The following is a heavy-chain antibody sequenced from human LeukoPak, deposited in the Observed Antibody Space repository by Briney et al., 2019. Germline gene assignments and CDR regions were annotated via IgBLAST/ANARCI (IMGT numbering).Heavy chain of an antibody. CDR3: ARSTLDAFDI. CDR1: GGSFSGYY. J-gene: IGHJ3*02. CDR2: INHSGST. V-gene: IGHV4-34*01. Sequence: SETLSLTCAVYGGSFSGYYWSWIRQPPGKGLEWIGEINHSGSTNYNPSLKSRVTISLDTSKNQFSLKLSSVTAADTAVYYCARSTLDAFDIWGQGTMVTVSS.